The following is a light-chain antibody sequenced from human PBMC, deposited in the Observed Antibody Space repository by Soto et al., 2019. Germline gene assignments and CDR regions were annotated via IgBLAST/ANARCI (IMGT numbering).Light chain of an antibody. CDR3: NSFRVNRLYV. Sequence: QSALAQPASVSGSPGQTISISCTGTSSDVGGYNAVSWYQHHPGKAPQLIIYEVTHRPAGVSGRFSASKSGNTASLTITGLQAEDEADYYCNSFRVNRLYVFGTGTKLTVL. J-gene: IGLJ1*01. V-gene: IGLV2-14*01. CDR2: EVT. CDR1: SSDVGGYNA.